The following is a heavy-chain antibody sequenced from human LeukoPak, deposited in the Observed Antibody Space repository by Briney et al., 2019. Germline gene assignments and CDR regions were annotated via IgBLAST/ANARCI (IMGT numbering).Heavy chain of an antibody. CDR2: IIPIFGTA. D-gene: IGHD6-19*01. CDR3: ATISGWYRGNAFDI. J-gene: IGHJ4*02. CDR1: GGTFSSYA. Sequence: ASVKVSCKASGGTFSSYAISWVRQAPGQGLEWMGGIIPIFGTANYAQKFQGRVTITADKSTSTAYMELSSLRSEDTAVYYCATISGWYRGNAFDIWGQGTLVTVSS. V-gene: IGHV1-69*06.